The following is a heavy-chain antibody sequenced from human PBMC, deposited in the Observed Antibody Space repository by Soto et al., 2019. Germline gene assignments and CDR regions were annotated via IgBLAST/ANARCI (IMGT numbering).Heavy chain of an antibody. V-gene: IGHV1-18*01. Sequence: QDQLVQSGVEVKKPGASVKVSCKASGYSFTNYGITWVRQAPGHGFEWMGWISAYNGNTNYAQKFQGRVTMTTDASTSTAYLELSSLRSDDTAVYYCARDRGVAPPVAGNTHYYYYMDVWGKGTTVTVSS. D-gene: IGHD6-19*01. CDR2: ISAYNGNT. CDR3: ARDRGVAPPVAGNTHYYYYMDV. CDR1: GYSFTNYG. J-gene: IGHJ6*03.